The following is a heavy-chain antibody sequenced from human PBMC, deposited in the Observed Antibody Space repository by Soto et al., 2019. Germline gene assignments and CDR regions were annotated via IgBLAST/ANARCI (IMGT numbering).Heavy chain of an antibody. V-gene: IGHV4-31*03. CDR2: IYYSGST. J-gene: IGHJ3*02. CDR1: GGSISSGGYY. D-gene: IGHD3-3*01. Sequence: PSETLSLTCTVSGGSISSGGYYWSWIRQHPGKGLEWIGYIYYSGSTYYNPSLKSRVTISVDTSKNQFSLKLSSVTAADTAVYYCARDQIFGVVIPAHEAFDIWGQGTMVTVSS. CDR3: ARDQIFGVVIPAHEAFDI.